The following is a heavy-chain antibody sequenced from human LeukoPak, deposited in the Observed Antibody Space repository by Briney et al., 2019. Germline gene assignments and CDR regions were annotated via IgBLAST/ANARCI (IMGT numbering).Heavy chain of an antibody. CDR2: INPSGGST. V-gene: IGHV1-46*01. CDR1: GYTFTGYY. D-gene: IGHD3-9*01. CDR3: ARDQSFRRYFDWSLNWFDP. J-gene: IGHJ5*02. Sequence: GASVKVSCKASGYTFTGYYMHWVRQAPGQGLEWMGIINPSGGSTNYAQKFQGRVTMTRDTSTRTVYMELSSLRSEDTAVYYCARDQSFRRYFDWSLNWFDPWGQGTLVTVSS.